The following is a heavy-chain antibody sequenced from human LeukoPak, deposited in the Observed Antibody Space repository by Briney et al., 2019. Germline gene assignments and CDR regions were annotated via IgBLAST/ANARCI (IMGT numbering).Heavy chain of an antibody. J-gene: IGHJ4*02. V-gene: IGHV3-74*01. Sequence: GGSLRLSCAASGFTFSNYWMRWVRQAPGKGLVWVSRINTDGSSTTYADSVKGRFTISRDNAKNTLYLQMNSLSAEDTAVYYCARGYSSSYRIDYWGQGTLVTVSS. CDR3: ARGYSSSYRIDY. D-gene: IGHD6-6*01. CDR1: GFTFSNYW. CDR2: INTDGSST.